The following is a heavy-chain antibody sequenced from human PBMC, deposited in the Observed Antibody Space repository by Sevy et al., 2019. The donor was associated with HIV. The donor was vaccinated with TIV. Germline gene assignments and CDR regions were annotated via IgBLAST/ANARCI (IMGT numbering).Heavy chain of an antibody. Sequence: GGSLRLSCAASGFTFSSYAMSWVRQAPGKGLEWVSAISGSGGSTYYADSVKGRFTISGDNSKNTLYLQMNSLRAEDRAVYYCAKDVWYCGGDCYPIYFDYWGQGTLVTVSS. CDR3: AKDVWYCGGDCYPIYFDY. CDR2: ISGSGGST. J-gene: IGHJ4*02. D-gene: IGHD2-21*02. CDR1: GFTFSSYA. V-gene: IGHV3-23*01.